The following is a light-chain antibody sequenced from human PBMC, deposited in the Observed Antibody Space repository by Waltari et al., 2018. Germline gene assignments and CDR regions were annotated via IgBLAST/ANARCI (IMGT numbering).Light chain of an antibody. V-gene: IGLV1-40*01. J-gene: IGLJ2*01. CDR2: GDN. Sequence: QSGLTQPPSVSGAPGQRVTLSCTGSSSNIGAGYDVHWYHLCPGTAPHLLIFGDNNRPSWVPDRFSGSKSGTSASLAITGLQAKDEAVYYCQSYDSSLSGSIFGGGTKLTVL. CDR1: SSNIGAGYD. CDR3: QSYDSSLSGSI.